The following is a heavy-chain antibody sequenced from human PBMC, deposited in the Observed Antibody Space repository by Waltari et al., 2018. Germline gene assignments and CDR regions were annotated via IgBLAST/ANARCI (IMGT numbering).Heavy chain of an antibody. V-gene: IGHV4-30-2*01. CDR3: AVSGSYPGSDY. J-gene: IGHJ4*02. CDR1: GDSISSGPYA. D-gene: IGHD1-26*01. Sequence: QLQVQESGSGLVKPSQTLSLTCAASGDSISSGPYAWSWIRQPPGKGLEWIGYISHSGNLYYNPSLKSRVTMSVDRSKKQFSLKLSSVTAADTAVYYCAVSGSYPGSDYWGQGTLVTVSS. CDR2: ISHSGNL.